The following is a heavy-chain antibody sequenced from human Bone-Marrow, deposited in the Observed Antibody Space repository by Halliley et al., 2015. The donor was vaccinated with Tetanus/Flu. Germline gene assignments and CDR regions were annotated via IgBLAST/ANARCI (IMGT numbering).Heavy chain of an antibody. CDR3: ARGHRYGSGSYADM. D-gene: IGHD3-10*01. CDR2: IYYSGST. V-gene: IGHV4-31*03. CDR1: GVSISSGGYY. Sequence: TLSLTCIVSGVSISSGGYYWSWIRQHPGKGLEWIGYIYYSGSTYYNPPLKSRVSISVDTSKNQFSLKLSSVTAADTAVYFCARGHRYGSGSYADMWGRGTMVTVSS. J-gene: IGHJ3*02.